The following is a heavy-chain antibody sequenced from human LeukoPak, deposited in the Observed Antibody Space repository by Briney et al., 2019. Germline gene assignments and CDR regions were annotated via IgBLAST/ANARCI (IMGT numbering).Heavy chain of an antibody. CDR3: AKTRPLDSSSWSHGDY. CDR1: GFTFSSYA. J-gene: IGHJ4*02. V-gene: IGHV3-23*01. D-gene: IGHD6-13*01. Sequence: RGSLRLSCAASGFTFSSYAMSWVRQAPGKGLEWVSAISGSGDSTYYGASVKGRFTISRDNSKNTLYLQMNSLRAEDTAVYYCAKTRPLDSSSWSHGDYWGQGTLVTVSS. CDR2: ISGSGDST.